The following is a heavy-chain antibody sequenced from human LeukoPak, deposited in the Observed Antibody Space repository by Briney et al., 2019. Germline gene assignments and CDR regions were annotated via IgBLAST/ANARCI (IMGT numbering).Heavy chain of an antibody. J-gene: IGHJ4*02. V-gene: IGHV1-24*01. CDR2: FDPEDGET. CDR1: GYTLTELS. Sequence: WASVKVSCKVSGYTLTELSMHWVRQAPGKGLEWMGGFDPEDGETIYAQKFQGRVTMTTDTFTSTAYMELRSLRSDDTAMYHCARDTDTGNYYGSGSYYSPPGYWGQGTLVTVSS. CDR3: ARDTDTGNYYGSGSYYSPPGY. D-gene: IGHD3-10*01.